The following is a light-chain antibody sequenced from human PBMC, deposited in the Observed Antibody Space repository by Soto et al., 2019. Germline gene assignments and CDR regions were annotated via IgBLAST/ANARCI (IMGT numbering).Light chain of an antibody. Sequence: QSALTQPASVSGSPGQSITISCTGTSSDVGGYNYVSWYQQHPGKAHKLMIYDVSNRPSGVSNRFSGSKSGNTASLTISGLQAEDEADYYCSSYTSSSTPLVFGTGTKLTVL. CDR1: SSDVGGYNY. CDR3: SSYTSSSTPLV. J-gene: IGLJ1*01. V-gene: IGLV2-14*01. CDR2: DVS.